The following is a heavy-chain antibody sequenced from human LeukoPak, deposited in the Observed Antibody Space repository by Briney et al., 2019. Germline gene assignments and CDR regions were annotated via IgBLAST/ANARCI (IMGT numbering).Heavy chain of an antibody. Sequence: GRSLRLSCAASGFTFSSYAMSWVRQAPGKGLEWVAFILYDGSNKYYADSVKGRFTISRDNSKNTLYLQMNSLRAEDTAVYYCANQEEDYWGQGTLVTVSS. CDR1: GFTFSSYA. CDR2: ILYDGSNK. J-gene: IGHJ4*02. V-gene: IGHV3-30*02. CDR3: ANQEEDY.